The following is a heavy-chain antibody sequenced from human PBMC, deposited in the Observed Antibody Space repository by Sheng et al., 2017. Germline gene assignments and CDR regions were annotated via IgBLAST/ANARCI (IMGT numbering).Heavy chain of an antibody. CDR3: AREFDI. V-gene: IGHV1-69*08. J-gene: IGHJ3*02. CDR1: GNSFNIYT. Sequence: QVQLVQSGAEVKKPGSSVKVSCRASGNSFNIYTITWVRQAPGQGLEWMGRIIPFVGEPDYAQKFQGRLTISADKSTSTAYMELSSLKSDDTAVYYCAREFDIWGQGTMVIVSS. CDR2: IIPFVGEP.